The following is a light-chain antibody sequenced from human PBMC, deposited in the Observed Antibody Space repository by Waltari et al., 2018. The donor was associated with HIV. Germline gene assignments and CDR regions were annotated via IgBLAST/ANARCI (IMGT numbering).Light chain of an antibody. CDR2: EVN. V-gene: IGLV2-8*01. CDR1: SSDVGGYEY. J-gene: IGLJ6*01. CDR3: ASYGDTNRVL. Sequence: QSALTQPPSASGSLGQSVTISCTGTSSDVGGYEYVSWYQQHPDKAPKLIIYEVNKRPSGVPERFSGSKSDNTASLTVAGLQDDDEAHYYCASYGDTNRVLFGGGTRVTVL.